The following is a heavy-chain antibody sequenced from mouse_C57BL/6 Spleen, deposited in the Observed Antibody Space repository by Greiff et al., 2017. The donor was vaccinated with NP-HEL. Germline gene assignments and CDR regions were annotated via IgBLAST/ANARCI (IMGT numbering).Heavy chain of an antibody. J-gene: IGHJ3*01. CDR1: GYAFSSSW. V-gene: IGHV1-82*01. CDR3: ARNPFAY. CDR2: IYPGDGDT. Sequence: QVQLKESGPELVKPGASVKISCKASGYAFSSSWMNWVKQRPGQGLEWIGRIYPGDGDTNYNGKFKGKATLTADKSSSTAYMQLSSLTSEDSAVYFCARNPFAYWGQGTLVTVSA.